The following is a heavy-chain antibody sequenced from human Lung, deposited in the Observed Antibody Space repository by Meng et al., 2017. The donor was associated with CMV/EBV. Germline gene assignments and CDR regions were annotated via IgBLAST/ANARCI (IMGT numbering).Heavy chain of an antibody. Sequence: QGLRQKSGPRLGNLSQTLSLTCTVSGGSISSGDYYWSWIRQPPGKGLEWIGYIYYSGSTYYNPSLKRRVTISVDTSKNQFSLKLSSVTAADTAVYYCARDRTTGRYFDYWGQGTLVTSPQ. CDR3: ARDRTTGRYFDY. D-gene: IGHD4-11*01. J-gene: IGHJ4*02. CDR2: IYYSGST. V-gene: IGHV4-30-4*01. CDR1: GGSISSGDYY.